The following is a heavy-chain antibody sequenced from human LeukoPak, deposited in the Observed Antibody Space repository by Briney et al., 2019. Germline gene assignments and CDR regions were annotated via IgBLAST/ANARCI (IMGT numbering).Heavy chain of an antibody. Sequence: PSETLSLTCTVSGGSISSGGYYWSWIRQPPGKGLEWIGYIYYSGSTYYNPSLKSRVTISVDTSKNQFSLKLSSVTAADTAVYYCARGIGYCNGGSCAGWSSGAFDIWGQGTMVTVSS. J-gene: IGHJ3*02. V-gene: IGHV4-31*03. D-gene: IGHD2-15*01. CDR3: ARGIGYCNGGSCAGWSSGAFDI. CDR2: IYYSGST. CDR1: GGSISSGGYY.